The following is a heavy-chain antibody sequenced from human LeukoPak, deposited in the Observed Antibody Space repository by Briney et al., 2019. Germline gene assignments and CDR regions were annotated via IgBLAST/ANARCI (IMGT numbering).Heavy chain of an antibody. CDR3: ARDPGGSSWYFDY. Sequence: GASVKVSCKASGYTFTGYYMHWVRQAPGQGLEWMGWINPNSGGTNYAQKFQGRVTMTRDTSISTAYMELSRLRSNDTVVYYCARDPGGSSWYFDYWGQGTLVTVSS. D-gene: IGHD6-13*01. CDR2: INPNSGGT. V-gene: IGHV1-2*02. J-gene: IGHJ4*02. CDR1: GYTFTGYY.